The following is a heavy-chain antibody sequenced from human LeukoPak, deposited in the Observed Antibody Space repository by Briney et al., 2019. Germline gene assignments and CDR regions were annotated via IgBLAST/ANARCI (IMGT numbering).Heavy chain of an antibody. D-gene: IGHD2-2*01. CDR1: GYTFTSYG. CDR2: ISAHKGKT. J-gene: IGHJ5*02. Sequence: AASVKVSCKASGYTFTSYGITWVRQAPGQGLEWMGWISAHKGKTNYAQKFQGRVTMTTDTYTRTAYMELRSLRSDDTAVYYCARGDVVVSAAVRFGPWGQGTMVTVSS. V-gene: IGHV1-18*01. CDR3: ARGDVVVSAAVRFGP.